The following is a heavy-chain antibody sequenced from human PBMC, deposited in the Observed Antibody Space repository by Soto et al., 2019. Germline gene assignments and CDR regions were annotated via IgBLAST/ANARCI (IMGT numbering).Heavy chain of an antibody. CDR1: GYTFTSYY. D-gene: IGHD3-10*01. CDR2: INPSGGST. V-gene: IGHV1-46*03. J-gene: IGHJ5*02. Sequence: ASVKVSCKASGYTFTSYYMHWVRQAPGQGLEWMGIINPSGGSTSYAQKFQGRVTMTRDTSTSTVYMELSSLRSEDTAVYYCAREAGGFSITMVRGPNTRWWFNPWGQGTLVTVSS. CDR3: AREAGGFSITMVRGPNTRWWFNP.